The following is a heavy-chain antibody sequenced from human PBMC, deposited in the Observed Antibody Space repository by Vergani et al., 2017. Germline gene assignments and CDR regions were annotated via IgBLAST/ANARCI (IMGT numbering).Heavy chain of an antibody. CDR1: GGSIRSSYCY. V-gene: IGHV4-39*07. CDR3: ARDPRQEVAYSGSYLPINWFDP. J-gene: IGHJ5*02. CDR2: IYYSGIT. D-gene: IGHD1-26*01. Sequence: QLQLQESGPGLVKPSETLSLTCTVSGGSIRSSYCYWGWIRQPPGKGLEWIGSIYYSGITYYNPSLKSRVTISVDTSTTQFSLKLSSVTAADTAVYYCARDPRQEVAYSGSYLPINWFDPWGQGTLVTVSS.